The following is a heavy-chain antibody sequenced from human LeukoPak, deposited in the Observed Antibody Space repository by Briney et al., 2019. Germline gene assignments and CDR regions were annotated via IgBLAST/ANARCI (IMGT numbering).Heavy chain of an antibody. D-gene: IGHD1-26*01. V-gene: IGHV5-51*01. J-gene: IGHJ4*02. CDR3: ARYSGSRPYYFDY. Sequence: PGESLKISCKGSGYSFTSYWIGWVPQLPGKGLEWMRIIYPGDSDPSYSPSFQGQVTISADKSISTAYLQWSSLKASDTAMYYCARYSGSRPYYFDYWGQGTLVTVSS. CDR2: IYPGDSDP. CDR1: GYSFTSYW.